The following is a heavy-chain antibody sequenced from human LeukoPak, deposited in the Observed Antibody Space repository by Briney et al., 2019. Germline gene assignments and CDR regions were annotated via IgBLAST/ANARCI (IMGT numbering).Heavy chain of an antibody. V-gene: IGHV4-39*01. Sequence: PSETLSLTCTVSGDSISSRSYYWGWIRQPPGKGLEWIGSIYYSGSTYYNPSLKSRVTISVDTSKNQFSLKLSSVTAADTAVYYCARQKASTYYDFWSGPGAFDIWGQGTMVTASS. CDR1: GDSISSRSYY. D-gene: IGHD3-3*01. CDR2: IYYSGST. J-gene: IGHJ3*02. CDR3: ARQKASTYYDFWSGPGAFDI.